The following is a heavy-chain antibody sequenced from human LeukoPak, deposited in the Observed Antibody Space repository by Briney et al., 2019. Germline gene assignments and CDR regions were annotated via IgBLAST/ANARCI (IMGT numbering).Heavy chain of an antibody. CDR3: ASPAGYSSSWYPPFDY. Sequence: SETLSLTCTVSGGSISSSSYYWGWIRQPPGKGLEWIGSIYYSGSTYYNPSLKSRVTISVDTSKNQFPLKLSSVTAADTAVYYCASPAGYSSSWYPPFDYWGQGTLVTVSS. V-gene: IGHV4-39*01. J-gene: IGHJ4*02. CDR1: GGSISSSSYY. D-gene: IGHD6-13*01. CDR2: IYYSGST.